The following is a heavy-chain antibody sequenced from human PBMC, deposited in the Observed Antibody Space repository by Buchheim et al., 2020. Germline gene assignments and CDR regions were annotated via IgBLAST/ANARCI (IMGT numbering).Heavy chain of an antibody. J-gene: IGHJ4*02. CDR1: GFTFSSYA. D-gene: IGHD3-10*01. V-gene: IGHV3-23*01. Sequence: EVQLLESGGGLVQPGGSLRLSCAASGFTFSSYAMSWVRQAPGKGLEWVSAISGSGGSTYYADSVKGRFTISRDNSKNTLYLPMNSLRAEDTAVYYCAKGGRLAEVRWGSYFDYWGQGTL. CDR2: ISGSGGST. CDR3: AKGGRLAEVRWGSYFDY.